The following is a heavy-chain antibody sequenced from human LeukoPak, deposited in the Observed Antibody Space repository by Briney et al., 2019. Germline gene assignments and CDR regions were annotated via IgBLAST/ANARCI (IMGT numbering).Heavy chain of an antibody. Sequence: GGSLRLSCAASGFTFSSHGMSWVRQAPGKGLEWVSSISSSSSYIYYADSVKGRFTISRDNAKNSLYLQMNSLRAEDTAVYYCARDSSGPYFDYWGQGTLVTVSS. V-gene: IGHV3-21*01. J-gene: IGHJ4*02. D-gene: IGHD6-19*01. CDR1: GFTFSSHG. CDR3: ARDSSGPYFDY. CDR2: ISSSSSYI.